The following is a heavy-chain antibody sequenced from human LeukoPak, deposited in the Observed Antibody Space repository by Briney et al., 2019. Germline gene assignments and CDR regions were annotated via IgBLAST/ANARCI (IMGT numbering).Heavy chain of an antibody. CDR1: GLIFSDYV. CDR3: ARDPVSSSYQGYYYYYMDV. J-gene: IGHJ6*03. D-gene: IGHD6-6*01. V-gene: IGHV3-30*04. Sequence: GALRLSCAASGLIFSDYVMHWVRQAPGKGLEWVAVISYDGSNKYYADSVKGRFTISRDNSKNTLYLQMNSLRAEDTAVYYCARDPVSSSYQGYYYYYMDVWGKGTTVTVSS. CDR2: ISYDGSNK.